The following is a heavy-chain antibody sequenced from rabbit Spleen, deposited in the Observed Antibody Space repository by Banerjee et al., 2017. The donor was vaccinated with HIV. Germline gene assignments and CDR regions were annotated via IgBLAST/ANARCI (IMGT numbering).Heavy chain of an antibody. CDR2: IDPVFGST. D-gene: IGHD1-1*01. V-gene: IGHV1S7*01. Sequence: QLKESGGGLVQPGGSLKLSCKASGFTLNSYYMNWVRQAPGKGLEWIGYIDPVFGSTYYASWVNGRFTISSDNAQNTVDLQMNSLTAADTATYFCASNHPYASSSGDDFLFKLWGPGTLVTVS. CDR1: GFTLNSYY. CDR3: ASNHPYASSSGDDFLFKL. J-gene: IGHJ4*01.